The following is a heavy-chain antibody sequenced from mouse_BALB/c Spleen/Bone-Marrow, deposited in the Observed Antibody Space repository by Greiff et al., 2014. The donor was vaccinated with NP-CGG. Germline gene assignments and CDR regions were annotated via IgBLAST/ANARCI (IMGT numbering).Heavy chain of an antibody. CDR3: SKFTRGFAY. D-gene: IGHD2-12*01. CDR1: GYAFSSYW. Sequence: VKLMESGAELVRPGSSVKISCKASGYAFSSYWVTWVKQRPGQGLEWIGQIYPGDGDTNYNGKFKDKVTLTADKSSNAAYMQLSRLTSEDSAVYFCSKFTRGFAYWGQGTLVTVSA. V-gene: IGHV1-80*01. J-gene: IGHJ3*01. CDR2: IYPGDGDT.